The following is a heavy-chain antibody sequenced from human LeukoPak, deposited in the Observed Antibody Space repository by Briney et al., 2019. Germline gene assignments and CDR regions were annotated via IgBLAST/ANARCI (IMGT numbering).Heavy chain of an antibody. J-gene: IGHJ4*02. CDR1: GGSISRYS. D-gene: IGHD6-19*01. CDR2: LHTSVNT. CDR3: VRGHSSTWYYFDY. Sequence: PSETLSLTCTVSGGSISRYSWSWIRQPAGKGLEWIGRLHTSVNTDYNPSIKSRVTMSVDTSNNQFSLQLSSVTAADTAVYYCVRGHSSTWYYFDYWGQGALLTVSS. V-gene: IGHV4-4*07.